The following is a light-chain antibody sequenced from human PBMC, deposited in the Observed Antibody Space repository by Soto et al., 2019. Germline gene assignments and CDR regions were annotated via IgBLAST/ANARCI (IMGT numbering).Light chain of an antibody. V-gene: IGKV1-39*01. CDR2: AAS. CDR1: QSISRY. CDR3: EQGYSTPRT. J-gene: IGKJ1*01. Sequence: DIQMTQSPSSLSASVGDRVTITCRASQSISRYLNWYQQKPGKAPKLLIYAASSLHSGVPARFSGSGSGTAFTLAISSLQPADFATYYDEQGYSTPRTFGQGTKVEIK.